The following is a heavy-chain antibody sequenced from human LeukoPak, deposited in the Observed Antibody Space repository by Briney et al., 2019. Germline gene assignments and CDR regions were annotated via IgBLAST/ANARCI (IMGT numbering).Heavy chain of an antibody. CDR3: ASSAYESSGYGGYYMDV. J-gene: IGHJ6*03. CDR2: ISHSGST. CDR1: GASINNYY. Sequence: SETLSLTCTVSGASINNYYWSWIRQSPEKGLEWIGYISHSGSTHYNPSLKSRITISVDTSKIHFSLNLTSVTAADTAVYYCASSAYESSGYGGYYMDVWGKGTTVTVSS. V-gene: IGHV4-59*08. D-gene: IGHD3-22*01.